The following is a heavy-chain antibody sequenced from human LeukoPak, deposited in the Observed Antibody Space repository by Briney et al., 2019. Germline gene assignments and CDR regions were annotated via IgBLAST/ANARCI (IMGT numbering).Heavy chain of an antibody. V-gene: IGHV3-23*01. D-gene: IGHD3-22*01. J-gene: IGHJ4*02. CDR1: RFTFSNYA. CDR2: ISGSGGST. CDR3: AKTDYYDILNSYYFDY. Sequence: GGSLRLSCAASRFTFSNYAMSWVRQALGKGLEWVSTISGSGGSTYYADSVKGRFTISRDNSKNTLYLQMNSLRAEDTAVYYCAKTDYYDILNSYYFDYWGQGTLVTVSS.